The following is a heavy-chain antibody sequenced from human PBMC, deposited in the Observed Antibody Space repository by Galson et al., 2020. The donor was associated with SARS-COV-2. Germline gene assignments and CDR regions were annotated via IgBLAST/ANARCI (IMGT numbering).Heavy chain of an antibody. Sequence: SETLSLTCTVSSGSINNYYWSWIRQPPGKGLEWIGFIHYSGNTKYNPSLKNRVTISVDTSKNQFSLTLSSVTAADTAFYYCARHVTWGLIYYFDYWGQGTLVSVSS. CDR3: ARHVTWGLIYYFDY. CDR1: SGSINNYY. CDR2: IHYSGNT. V-gene: IGHV4-59*08. J-gene: IGHJ4*02. D-gene: IGHD7-27*01.